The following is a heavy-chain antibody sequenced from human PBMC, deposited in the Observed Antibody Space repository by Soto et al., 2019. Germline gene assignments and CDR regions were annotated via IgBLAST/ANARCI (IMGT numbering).Heavy chain of an antibody. CDR3: ARLRSVRRTYYYYYTDV. CDR2: TYYSGST. Sequence: PSETLSLTCTVSGGPISSGGYYWSWIRQHPGKGLEWIGYTYYSGSTYYNPSLKSRVTISVDTSKNQFSLKLSSVTAADTAVYYCARLRSVRRTYYYYYTDVWGKGTTVTVSS. J-gene: IGHJ6*03. V-gene: IGHV4-31*03. CDR1: GGPISSGGYY.